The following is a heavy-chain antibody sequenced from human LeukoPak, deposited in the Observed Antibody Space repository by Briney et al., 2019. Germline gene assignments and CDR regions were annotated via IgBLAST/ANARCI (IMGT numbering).Heavy chain of an antibody. J-gene: IGHJ4*02. CDR1: GYTFTSYG. D-gene: IGHD1-26*01. V-gene: IGHV1-18*01. CDR3: ARGPYRYSGSQSDSDDY. CDR2: ISAYNGNT. Sequence: ASVKVSCKASGYTFTSYGISWVRQAPGQGLEWMGWISAYNGNTNYAQKLQGRVTMTTDTSTSTAYMELRSLRSDDTAVYYCARGPYRYSGSQSDSDDYWGQGTLVTVSS.